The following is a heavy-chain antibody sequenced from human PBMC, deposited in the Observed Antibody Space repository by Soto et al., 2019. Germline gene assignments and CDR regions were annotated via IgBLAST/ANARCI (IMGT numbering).Heavy chain of an antibody. J-gene: IGHJ6*02. V-gene: IGHV4-39*01. CDR2: IYYSGST. Sequence: SETLSLTCTVSGGSISSSSYYWGWIRQPPGKGLEWIGSIYYSGSTYYNPSLKSRVTISVDTSKNQFSLNLSSVTAADTAVYYCARLTDSAYYYYGMDVWGQGTTVTVSS. CDR1: GGSISSSSYY. D-gene: IGHD2-15*01. CDR3: ARLTDSAYYYYGMDV.